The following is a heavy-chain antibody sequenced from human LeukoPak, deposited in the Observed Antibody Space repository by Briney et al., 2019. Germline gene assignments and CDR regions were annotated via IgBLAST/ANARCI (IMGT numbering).Heavy chain of an antibody. J-gene: IGHJ4*02. Sequence: GGSLRLSCAASGFTFSSYAMSGGRQAPGKGLGGGSAISGSGGRPYSAGPSKGRFPISGDNSKNTLYLQMNSRRAEDTAVYYCAKGGEYSSSWYWYFDYWGQGTLVTVSS. V-gene: IGHV3-23*01. CDR1: GFTFSSYA. CDR2: ISGSGGRP. D-gene: IGHD6-13*01. CDR3: AKGGEYSSSWYWYFDY.